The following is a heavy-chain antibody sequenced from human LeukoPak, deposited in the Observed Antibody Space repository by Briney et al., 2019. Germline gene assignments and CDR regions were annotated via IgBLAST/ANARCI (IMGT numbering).Heavy chain of an antibody. V-gene: IGHV4-59*01. D-gene: IGHD5-24*01. CDR1: GGSFSPAH. CDR3: ATGRDPYKTGH. CDR2: ICDNGNT. J-gene: IGHJ4*02. Sequence: PSETLSLTCTFSGGSFSPAHWSWIRQPPGKGLEWIGVICDNGNTDYNPSLKSRVTISVDTSKSQFSLKLSSLAAADTAVYYCATGRDPYKTGHWGQGTLVTVSS.